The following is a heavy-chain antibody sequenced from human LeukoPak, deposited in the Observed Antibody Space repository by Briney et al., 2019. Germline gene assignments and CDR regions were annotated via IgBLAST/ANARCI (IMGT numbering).Heavy chain of an antibody. CDR3: ARGYYYDSSGYYHPFDY. J-gene: IGHJ4*02. V-gene: IGHV4-31*03. CDR2: IYYSGST. Sequence: SETLSLTCTVSGGSISSGGYYWSWIRQHPGKGLEWIGYIYYSGSTYYNPSLKSRVTISVDTSKNQFSLKLSSVTAADPAVYYCARGYYYDSSGYYHPFDYWGQGTLVTVSS. CDR1: GGSISSGGYY. D-gene: IGHD3-22*01.